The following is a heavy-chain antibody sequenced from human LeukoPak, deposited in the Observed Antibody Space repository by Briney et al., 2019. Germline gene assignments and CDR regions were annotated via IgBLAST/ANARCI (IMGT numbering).Heavy chain of an antibody. D-gene: IGHD4-17*01. J-gene: IGHJ1*01. Sequence: GGSLRLSCAASGFTFSSYAMSWVRQAPGKGLEWVSAISGSGGSTYYADSVKDRFTISRDNSKNTLYLQVNSLRAEDTAVYYCAKKAEVFGDSVTQHWGQGTLVTVSS. V-gene: IGHV3-23*01. CDR2: ISGSGGST. CDR3: AKKAEVFGDSVTQH. CDR1: GFTFSSYA.